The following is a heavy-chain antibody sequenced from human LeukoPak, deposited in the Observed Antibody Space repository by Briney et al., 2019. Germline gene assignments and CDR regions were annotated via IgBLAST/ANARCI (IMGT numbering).Heavy chain of an antibody. D-gene: IGHD4-17*01. Sequence: GRSLRLSCAASGFTFSSYAMHWVRQAPGKGLEWVAVISYDGSNKYYADSVKGRFTISRDNSKNTLYLQMNSLRAEDTAVYYCARKVGLCGDYGYWGQETLVTV. V-gene: IGHV3-30*04. J-gene: IGHJ4*02. CDR1: GFTFSSYA. CDR2: ISYDGSNK. CDR3: ARKVGLCGDYGY.